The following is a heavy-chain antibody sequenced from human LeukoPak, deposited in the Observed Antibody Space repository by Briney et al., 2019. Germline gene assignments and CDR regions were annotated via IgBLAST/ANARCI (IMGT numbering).Heavy chain of an antibody. Sequence: SQTLSLTCAISGDSVSSNSAAWNWIRQSPSRGLEWLGRTYYESKWYNDYAVSVERRITINPDTSKNQLSLQLNSMTPEDTAVYYCARWGHSSHVFDVWGQGTVVTVSS. CDR1: GDSVSSNSAA. D-gene: IGHD3-16*01. V-gene: IGHV6-1*01. CDR3: ARWGHSSHVFDV. J-gene: IGHJ3*01. CDR2: TYYESKWYN.